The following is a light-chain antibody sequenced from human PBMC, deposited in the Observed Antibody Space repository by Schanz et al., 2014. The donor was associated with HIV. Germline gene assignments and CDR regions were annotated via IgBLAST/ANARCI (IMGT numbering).Light chain of an antibody. V-gene: IGLV2-14*03. CDR2: GVF. CDR1: NNDIGSYTY. Sequence: QSALTQPASVSGSPGQSITVSCTGTNNDIGSYTYVAWYQQHPGKAPKVVVYGVFDRPSGVSNRFSGSKSGNTASLTISGLQAEDEADYYCSSSGGSNNFVIFGGGTKLTVL. CDR3: SSSGGSNNFVI. J-gene: IGLJ2*01.